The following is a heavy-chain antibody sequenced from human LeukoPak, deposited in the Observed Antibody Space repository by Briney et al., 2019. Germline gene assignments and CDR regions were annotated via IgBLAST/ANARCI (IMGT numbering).Heavy chain of an antibody. D-gene: IGHD3-9*01. V-gene: IGHV4-39*01. CDR2: IYYSGST. J-gene: IGHJ4*02. CDR1: GGSISSSSYY. CDR3: ARQSPAQSDNFDY. Sequence: SETLSLTCTVSGGSISSSSYYWGWIRQPPGKGLEWIGSIYYSGSTYYNPSLKSRVTISVDTSKNQFSLKLSSVTAADTAVYYCARQSPAQSDNFDYWGQGTLVTVSS.